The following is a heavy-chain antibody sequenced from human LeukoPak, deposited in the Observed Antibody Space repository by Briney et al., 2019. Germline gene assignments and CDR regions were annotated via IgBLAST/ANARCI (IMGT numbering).Heavy chain of an antibody. J-gene: IGHJ4*02. V-gene: IGHV1-69*04. CDR2: IIPILGIV. Sequence: GSSVKVSCKASGGTFSSYAISWVRQAPGQGLEWMGRIIPILGIVNYAQKFQGRVTITADKSTSTAYMELSSLRSEDTAVYYCATSIVVVTAIRDYFDYWGQGTLVTVSS. CDR3: ATSIVVVTAIRDYFDY. CDR1: GGTFSSYA. D-gene: IGHD2-21*02.